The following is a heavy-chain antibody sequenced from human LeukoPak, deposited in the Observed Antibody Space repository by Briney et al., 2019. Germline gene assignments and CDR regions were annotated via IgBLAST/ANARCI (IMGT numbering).Heavy chain of an antibody. CDR3: ASSPIAAAGEYFQH. J-gene: IGHJ1*01. Sequence: SETLSLTCTVYGVSFSDYYWNWIRQPPGKGLEWIGEITHSGSTKYNPSLESRVTISVDTSKNQFSLKLSSVTAADTAVYYCASSPIAAAGEYFQHWGQGTLVTVSS. CDR1: GVSFSDYY. CDR2: ITHSGST. D-gene: IGHD6-13*01. V-gene: IGHV4-34*01.